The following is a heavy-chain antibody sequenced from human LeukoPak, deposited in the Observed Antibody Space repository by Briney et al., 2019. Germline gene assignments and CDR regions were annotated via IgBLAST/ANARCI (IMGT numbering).Heavy chain of an antibody. CDR3: ARDLVAAKDYFDY. J-gene: IGHJ4*02. V-gene: IGHV4-34*01. D-gene: IGHD2-15*01. CDR1: GGSFSGYY. CDR2: INHSGST. Sequence: PSETLSLTCAVYGGSFSGYYWSWIRQPPGKGLEWIGEINHSGSTYYNPSLKSRVTISVDTSKNQFSLKLSSVTAADTAVYYCARDLVAAKDYFDYWGQGTLVTVSS.